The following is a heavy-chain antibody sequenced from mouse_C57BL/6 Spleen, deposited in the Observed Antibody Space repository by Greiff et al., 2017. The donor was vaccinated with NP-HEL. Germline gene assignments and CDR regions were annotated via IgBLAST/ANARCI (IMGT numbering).Heavy chain of an antibody. V-gene: IGHV1-72*01. D-gene: IGHD2-2*01. CDR1: GYTFTSYW. CDR2: IDPNSGGT. J-gene: IGHJ2*01. CDR3: ARWVYGYDGGAHFDY. Sequence: QVQLKQPGAELVKPGASVKLSCKASGYTFTSYWMHWVKQRPGRGLEWIGRIDPNSGGTKYNEKFKSKATLTVDKPSSTAYMQLSSLTSEDSAVYYCARWVYGYDGGAHFDYWGQGTTLTVSS.